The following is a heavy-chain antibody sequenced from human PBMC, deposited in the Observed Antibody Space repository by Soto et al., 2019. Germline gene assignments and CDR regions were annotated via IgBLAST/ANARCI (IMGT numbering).Heavy chain of an antibody. J-gene: IGHJ4*02. CDR3: ARGIFLATAAAYFDF. V-gene: IGHV4-31*03. D-gene: IGHD6-13*01. CDR1: GGSVSSAGYY. CDR2: IYYSGST. Sequence: QVQLQESGPGLVKPSQTLSLTCSVSGGSVSSAGYYWTWIRQHPGKGLEWIAYIYYSGSTYYNPSLKSRVIISIGASENQFSLMLNSVTAADTAVYYCARGIFLATAAAYFDFWGQGTLVTVSS.